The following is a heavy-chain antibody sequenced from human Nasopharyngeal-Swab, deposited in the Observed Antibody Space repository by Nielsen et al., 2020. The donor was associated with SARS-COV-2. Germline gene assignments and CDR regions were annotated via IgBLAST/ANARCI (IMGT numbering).Heavy chain of an antibody. Sequence: SGPTLVKPSQTLTLTCTFSGFSLSTSKVGVGWVRQLPGKALEWLALLYWDDDNRYNPSLKSRITITKDTSKNHVVLTMTNMDPVDTATYFCVHSTGWRLDYWGQGTLVTVSS. CDR3: VHSTGWRLDY. V-gene: IGHV2-5*02. D-gene: IGHD6-19*01. J-gene: IGHJ4*02. CDR2: LYWDDDN. CDR1: GFSLSTSKVG.